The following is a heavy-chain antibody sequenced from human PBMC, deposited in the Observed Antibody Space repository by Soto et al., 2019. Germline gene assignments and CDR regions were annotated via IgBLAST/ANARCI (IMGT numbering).Heavy chain of an antibody. J-gene: IGHJ3*02. CDR1: GYTFTDYY. CDR3: ARSLKRADAFDI. V-gene: IGHV1-2*02. Sequence: ASVEVSCRASGYTFTDYYMHWVRQAPGQGLEWMGWINPNSGATNYAQKFQGRVTMTRDTSITTAYMEMSRLRSDDTADTAIYYCARSLKRADAFDIWGQGTMVTVSS. CDR2: INPNSGAT.